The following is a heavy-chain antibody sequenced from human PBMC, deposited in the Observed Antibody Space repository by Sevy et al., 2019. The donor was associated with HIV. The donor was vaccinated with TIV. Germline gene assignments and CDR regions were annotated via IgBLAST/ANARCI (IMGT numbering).Heavy chain of an antibody. CDR3: ARKGYCSGGSCYWGVYYYYYYGMDV. CDR2: ISAYNGNT. J-gene: IGHJ6*02. D-gene: IGHD2-15*01. CDR1: GYTFTSYG. Sequence: ASVKVSCKASGYTFTSYGISWVRQAPGQGLEWMGWISAYNGNTNYAQKLQGRVTMTTDTSTSTAYMEMRSQRSDDTAVCYCARKGYCSGGSCYWGVYYYYYYGMDVWGQGTTVTVSS. V-gene: IGHV1-18*01.